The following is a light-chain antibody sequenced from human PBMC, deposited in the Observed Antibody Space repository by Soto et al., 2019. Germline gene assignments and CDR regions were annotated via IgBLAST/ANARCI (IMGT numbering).Light chain of an antibody. CDR2: DAS. Sequence: DIQMTQSPSTLSASVGDRVTITCRASQSISSWLAWYQQKPVKAPKLLIYDASSLESGFPSRFSGSGSGSEFTLTISSLQPDDFATYYCQQYNSYPWTFGQGTKV. J-gene: IGKJ1*01. CDR3: QQYNSYPWT. CDR1: QSISSW. V-gene: IGKV1-5*01.